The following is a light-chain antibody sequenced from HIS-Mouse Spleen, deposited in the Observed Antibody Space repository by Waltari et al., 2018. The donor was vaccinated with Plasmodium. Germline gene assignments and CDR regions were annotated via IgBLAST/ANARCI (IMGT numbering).Light chain of an antibody. V-gene: IGKV3-15*01. J-gene: IGKJ3*01. CDR3: QQYNNWSFT. CDR1: QGVSSN. CDR2: GAS. Sequence: EIVMTQSPATLPVSPGARATLSCRASQGVSSNLAWYQQKPGQAPRLLIYGASTRATGIPARFSGSGSGTEFTLTISGLQSEDFAVYYCQQYNNWSFTFGPGTKVDIK.